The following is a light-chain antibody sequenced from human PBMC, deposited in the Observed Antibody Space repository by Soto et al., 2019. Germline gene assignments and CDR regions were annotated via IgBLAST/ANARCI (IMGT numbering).Light chain of an antibody. Sequence: EIVLTQSPATLSLSPGERATLSCRASQSVSSYLAWFQQKPGQAPRLLIFDASNRPTGIPARFSGSGSGTDFTLTISRLEPEDFALYYCQHYVERSPITFGQGTRLEIK. CDR2: DAS. CDR3: QHYVERSPIT. J-gene: IGKJ5*01. CDR1: QSVSSY. V-gene: IGKV3-11*01.